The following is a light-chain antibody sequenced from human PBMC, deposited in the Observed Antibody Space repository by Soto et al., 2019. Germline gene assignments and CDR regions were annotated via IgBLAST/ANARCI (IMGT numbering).Light chain of an antibody. CDR1: ALPKQY. CDR3: QSADSSGTAL. J-gene: IGLJ2*01. Sequence: SYVLTQPPSVSVSPGQTARITCSGDALPKQYAYWYQQKPGQAPVLVIYKDSERPSGIPERFSGSSSGTTVTLTISGVQAEDEADYYCQSADSSGTALFGGGTKLTVL. CDR2: KDS. V-gene: IGLV3-25*03.